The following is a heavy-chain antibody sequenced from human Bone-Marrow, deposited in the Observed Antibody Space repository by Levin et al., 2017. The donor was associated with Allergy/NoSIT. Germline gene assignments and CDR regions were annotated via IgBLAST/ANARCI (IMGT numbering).Heavy chain of an antibody. CDR2: IYYSGST. CDR1: GGSISSGGYY. D-gene: IGHD2-2*01. Sequence: SETLSLTCTVSGGSISSGGYYWSWIRQHPGKGLEWIGYIYYSGSTYYNPSLKSRVTISVDTSKNQFSLKLSSVTAADTAVYYCARARGSTSSHYYYYMDVWGKGTTVTVSS. J-gene: IGHJ6*03. CDR3: ARARGSTSSHYYYYMDV. V-gene: IGHV4-31*03.